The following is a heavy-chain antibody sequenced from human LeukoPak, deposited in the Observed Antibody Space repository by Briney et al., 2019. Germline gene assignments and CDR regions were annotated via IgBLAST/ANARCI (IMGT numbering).Heavy chain of an antibody. CDR1: GGSFSGYY. CDR2: INHSGST. J-gene: IGHJ4*02. V-gene: IGHV4-34*01. Sequence: SETLSLTCAVYGGSFSGYYWSWIRQPPGKGLEWIGEINHSGSTNYNPSLKSRVTISVDTSKNQFSLKLSSVTAADTAVYYCASLVVVTAIFDYWGQGTLVTVSS. D-gene: IGHD2-21*02. CDR3: ASLVVVTAIFDY.